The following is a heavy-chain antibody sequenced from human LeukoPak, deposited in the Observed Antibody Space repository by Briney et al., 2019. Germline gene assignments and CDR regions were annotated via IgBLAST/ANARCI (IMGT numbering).Heavy chain of an antibody. J-gene: IGHJ4*02. CDR3: AKGKGSLYSSSYLDY. Sequence: PGGSLRLSCAASGFTFDDYAMHWVRQAPGKGLEWVSGISWNSGSIGYADSVKGRFTISRDNAKNSLYLQMNSLRAEDMALYYCAKGKGSLYSSSYLDYWGQGTLVTVSS. CDR2: ISWNSGSI. V-gene: IGHV3-9*03. CDR1: GFTFDDYA. D-gene: IGHD6-6*01.